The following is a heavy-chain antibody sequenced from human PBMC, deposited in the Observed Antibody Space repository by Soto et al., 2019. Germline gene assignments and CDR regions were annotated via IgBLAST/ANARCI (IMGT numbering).Heavy chain of an antibody. D-gene: IGHD3-10*01. CDR2: ISAYNGNT. CDR3: ARNGGNTMVRGVHYYCGMDV. V-gene: IGHV1-18*01. Sequence: QVQLVQSGAEVKKPGASVKVSCKASGYTFTSYGISWVRQAPGQGLEWMGWISAYNGNTNYAQKLQGRVSMTTDTSTSTAYMERRRQRSDGTAVYYCARNGGNTMVRGVHYYCGMDVWGQGTTVTVSS. CDR1: GYTFTSYG. J-gene: IGHJ6*02.